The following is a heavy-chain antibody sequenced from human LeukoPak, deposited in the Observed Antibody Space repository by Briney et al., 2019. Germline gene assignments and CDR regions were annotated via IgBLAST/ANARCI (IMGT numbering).Heavy chain of an antibody. J-gene: IGHJ4*02. V-gene: IGHV4-59*01. D-gene: IGHD1-26*01. CDR2: IHYSGTT. CDR1: GGPISIYY. CDR3: ARGAPVGDH. Sequence: SETLSLTCTVSGGPISIYYWSWIRQPPGKGLEWIGYIHYSGTTDYNPSPMSRVTISLSASKNQFSLKLRSVTAADTGVYYCARGAPVGDHWGEGNLVTVSS.